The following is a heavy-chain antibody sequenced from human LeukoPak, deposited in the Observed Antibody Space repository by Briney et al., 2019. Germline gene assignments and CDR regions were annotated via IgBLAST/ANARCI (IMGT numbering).Heavy chain of an antibody. Sequence: ASVKGSCKVSGYTLTELSMHWVRQAPGKGLEWMGGFDPEDGETIYAQKFQGRVTMTEDTSTDTAYMELSSLRSEDTAVYYCAIVVVVVPAARWFDPWGQGTLVTVSS. CDR1: GYTLTELS. CDR3: AIVVVVVPAARWFDP. J-gene: IGHJ5*02. CDR2: FDPEDGET. V-gene: IGHV1-24*01. D-gene: IGHD2-2*01.